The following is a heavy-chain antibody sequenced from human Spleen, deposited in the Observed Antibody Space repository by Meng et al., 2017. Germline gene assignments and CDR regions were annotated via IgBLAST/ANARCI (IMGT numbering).Heavy chain of an antibody. D-gene: IGHD1-1*01. J-gene: IGHJ4*02. CDR3: AKEEVPNDY. Sequence: GESLKISCAASGFTFSRYWMHWVRQAPGKGLEWVSRIKSDGSSTSYADSVKGRFTISRDNAKNTLSLQMNSLRAEDTAVYFCAKEEVPNDYWGQGTLVTVSS. V-gene: IGHV3-74*01. CDR1: GFTFSRYW. CDR2: IKSDGSST.